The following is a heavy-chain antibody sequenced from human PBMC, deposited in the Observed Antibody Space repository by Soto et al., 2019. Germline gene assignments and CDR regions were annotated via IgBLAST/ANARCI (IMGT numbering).Heavy chain of an antibody. Sequence: QVQLQESGPGLVKPSQTLSLTCTVSGDSFSSGDYYWSWIRQPPGKGLEWIGYIYYGGSTYYNRSLKSRVTISVDTSKNQFSLKLSSVTAADTAVYFCARRPTVEHDAFDIWGQGTMVTVSS. J-gene: IGHJ3*02. CDR1: GDSFSSGDYY. D-gene: IGHD1-1*01. CDR3: ARRPTVEHDAFDI. V-gene: IGHV4-30-4*01. CDR2: IYYGGST.